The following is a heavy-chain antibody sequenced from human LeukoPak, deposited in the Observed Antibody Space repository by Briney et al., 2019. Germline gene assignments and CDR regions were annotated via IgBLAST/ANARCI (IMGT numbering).Heavy chain of an antibody. Sequence: ASVKVSCKASGDTFSNYDINWMRQATGQGLEWMGWMNPNSGNTGYAQKFQGRVTMTRNTSITTAYMELSSLRSEDTAVYYCARGPRRWDYYYMDVWGKGTTVTISS. J-gene: IGHJ6*03. CDR3: ARGPRRWDYYYMDV. CDR1: GDTFSNYD. D-gene: IGHD1-26*01. V-gene: IGHV1-8*01. CDR2: MNPNSGNT.